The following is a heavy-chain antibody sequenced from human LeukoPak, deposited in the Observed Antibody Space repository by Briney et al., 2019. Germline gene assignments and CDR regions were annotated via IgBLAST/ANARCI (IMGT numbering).Heavy chain of an antibody. CDR2: ISSSSSYI. CDR3: ARVPGDTAMATGY. J-gene: IGHJ4*02. V-gene: IGHV3-21*01. CDR1: GFTFSSYS. Sequence: PGGSLRLSCTASGFTFSSYSMNWVRQAPGKGLEWVSSISSSSSYIYYADSVKGRFTISRDNAKNSLYLQMNSLRAEDTAVYYCARVPGDTAMATGYWGQGTLVTVSS. D-gene: IGHD5-18*01.